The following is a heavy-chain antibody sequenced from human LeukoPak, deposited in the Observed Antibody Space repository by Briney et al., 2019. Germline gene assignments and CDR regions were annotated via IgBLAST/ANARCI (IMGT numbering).Heavy chain of an antibody. CDR1: GYTFTSYG. Sequence: GASVKVSCKASGYTFTSYGISWVGQAPGQGLEWMGWISAYNGNTNYAQKLQGRVTMTTDTSTSTAYMELRSLRSDDTAVYYCATTSYCSSTSCPRYYYYMDVWGKGTTVTVSS. J-gene: IGHJ6*03. V-gene: IGHV1-18*01. D-gene: IGHD2-2*01. CDR3: ATTSYCSSTSCPRYYYYMDV. CDR2: ISAYNGNT.